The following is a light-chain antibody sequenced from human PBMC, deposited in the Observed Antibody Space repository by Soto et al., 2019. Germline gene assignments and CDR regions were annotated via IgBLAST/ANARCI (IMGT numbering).Light chain of an antibody. Sequence: EIVMTQSPATLSVSPGGRATLSCRASQSVRSYLAWYQQRPGQPPRLLIYGASTRATGIPARFSGSGSGTEFSLTISSLQSEDFALYSCQQYNTWPPRYTFGQGTTLEIK. CDR2: GAS. CDR1: QSVRSY. V-gene: IGKV3-15*01. CDR3: QQYNTWPPRYT. J-gene: IGKJ2*01.